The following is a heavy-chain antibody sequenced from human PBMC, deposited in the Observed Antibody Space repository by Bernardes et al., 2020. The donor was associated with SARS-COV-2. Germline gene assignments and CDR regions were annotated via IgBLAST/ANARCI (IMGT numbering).Heavy chain of an antibody. D-gene: IGHD5-12*01. CDR3: AREWLQYYYFDY. V-gene: IGHV1-18*04. CDR1: GYNFINHG. Sequence: ASVKVSCKASGYNFINHGITWVRQAPGQGLEWMGWISTENGKTNYARRLQGRVTMTTDTSTSTAYMELRSLRSDDTAVYYCAREWLQYYYFDYWGQGTLVTVSS. J-gene: IGHJ4*02. CDR2: ISTENGKT.